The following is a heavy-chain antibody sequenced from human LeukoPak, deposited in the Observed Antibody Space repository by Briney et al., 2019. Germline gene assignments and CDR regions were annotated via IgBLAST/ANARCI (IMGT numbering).Heavy chain of an antibody. CDR2: IIPNLGTT. CDR3: ATTNDGGGYQWGDFFDF. CDR1: GGTSTSHA. V-gene: IGHV1-69*04. D-gene: IGHD3-22*01. J-gene: IGHJ4*02. Sequence: SVKVSCKASGGTSTSHAISWVRQAPGQGLEWMGRIIPNLGTTNRAQNFQDRVTLTADKSTNTAYMELTSLTSDDTAVYYCATTNDGGGYQWGDFFDFWGQGTLVTVSS.